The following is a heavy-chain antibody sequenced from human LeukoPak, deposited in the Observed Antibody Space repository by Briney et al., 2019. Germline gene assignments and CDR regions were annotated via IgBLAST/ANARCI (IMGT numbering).Heavy chain of an antibody. CDR1: RGTFSNYA. D-gene: IGHD1-26*01. Sequence: GSSVKVSCKASRGTFSNYAISWVRQAPGQGLEWMGGIIPIFGTANYAQKFQGRVTITADKSTSTAYMELSSLRSEDTAVYYCARHRVGATKPYDYWGQGTLVTVSS. CDR3: ARHRVGATKPYDY. J-gene: IGHJ4*02. CDR2: IIPIFGTA. V-gene: IGHV1-69*06.